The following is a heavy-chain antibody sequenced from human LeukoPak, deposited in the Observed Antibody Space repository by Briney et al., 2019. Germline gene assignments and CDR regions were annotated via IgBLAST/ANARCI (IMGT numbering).Heavy chain of an antibody. CDR1: GFTFSSYG. Sequence: GGSLRLSCAASGFTFSSYGMHWVRQAPGKGLEWVANINRDGSVKYYVDSVKGRFTISRDNAKNSLYLQMNSLRVEDTVVYFCASIVGYCSTASCFRGWGQGTLVTVSS. CDR3: ASIVGYCSTASCFRG. V-gene: IGHV3-7*01. D-gene: IGHD2-2*01. J-gene: IGHJ4*02. CDR2: INRDGSVK.